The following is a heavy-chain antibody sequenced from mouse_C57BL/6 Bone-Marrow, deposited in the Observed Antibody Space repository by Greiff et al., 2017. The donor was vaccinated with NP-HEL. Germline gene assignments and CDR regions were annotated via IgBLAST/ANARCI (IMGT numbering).Heavy chain of an antibody. CDR3: ARDPYGSSSLYYFDY. J-gene: IGHJ2*01. CDR1: GFTFSDYY. Sequence: EVMLVESEGGLVQPGSSMKLSCTASGFTFSDYYMAWVRQVPEKGLEWVANINYDGSSTYYLDSLKSRFIISRDNAKNILYLQMSSLKSEDTATYYCARDPYGSSSLYYFDYWGQGTTLTVSS. V-gene: IGHV5-16*01. D-gene: IGHD1-1*01. CDR2: INYDGSST.